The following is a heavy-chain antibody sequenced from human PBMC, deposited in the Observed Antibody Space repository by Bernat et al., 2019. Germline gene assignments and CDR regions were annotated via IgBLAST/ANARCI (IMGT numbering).Heavy chain of an antibody. V-gene: IGHV3-33*01. Sequence: QVQLVESGGGVVQPGRSLRLSCAASGFTFSSYGMHWVRQAPGKGLEWVAVIWYDGSNKYYADSVKGRFTISRDNSKNTLYLQMNSLRAEDTAVYYCARDGGVGAAAGLDYWGQGTLVTVSS. D-gene: IGHD6-13*01. CDR2: IWYDGSNK. CDR3: ARDGGVGAAAGLDY. J-gene: IGHJ4*02. CDR1: GFTFSSYG.